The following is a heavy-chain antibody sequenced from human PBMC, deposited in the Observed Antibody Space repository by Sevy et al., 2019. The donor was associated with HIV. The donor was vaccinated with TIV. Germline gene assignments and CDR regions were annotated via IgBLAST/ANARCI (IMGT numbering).Heavy chain of an antibody. CDR3: AKRPYYYYNSDGHLVSSTDEADY. J-gene: IGHJ4*02. D-gene: IGHD3-22*01. CDR2: ISGGGDGT. CDR1: GFTFNIYA. Sequence: GGSLRLSCAASGFTFNIYAMSWVRQAPGKGLEWLSAISGGGDGTYYADSVKGRFTISGDNSRNTLYLQMKSLRAEDTAVYYCAKRPYYYYNSDGHLVSSTDEADYWGQGTLVTVSS. V-gene: IGHV3-23*01.